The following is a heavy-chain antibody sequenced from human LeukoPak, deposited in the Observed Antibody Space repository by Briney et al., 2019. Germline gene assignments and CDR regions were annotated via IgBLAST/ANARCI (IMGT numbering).Heavy chain of an antibody. J-gene: IGHJ4*02. V-gene: IGHV3-53*01. Sequence: GGSLRLSCTVSGFTVSSNSMSWVRQAPGKGLEWVSFIYSDNTHYSDSVKGRFTISRDNSKNTLYLQMNSLRAEDTAVYYCARVGPSDILTGQLDNWGQGTLVTVSS. D-gene: IGHD3-9*01. CDR3: ARVGPSDILTGQLDN. CDR2: IYSDNT. CDR1: GFTVSSNS.